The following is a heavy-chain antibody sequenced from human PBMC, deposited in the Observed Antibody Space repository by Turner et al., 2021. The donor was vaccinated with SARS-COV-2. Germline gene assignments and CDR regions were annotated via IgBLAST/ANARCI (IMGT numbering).Heavy chain of an antibody. Sequence: QLQLQESGPGLVKPSETLSLTCTVSGGSISSSSSYWGWIRQPPGKGLEWIGSIYYSGRPYYNPSLKSRVTISVDTSKNQFSLKLSSVTAADTAVYYCASETRYYSGRGWFDPWGQGTLVTVSS. CDR2: IYYSGRP. J-gene: IGHJ5*02. CDR1: GGSISSSSSY. V-gene: IGHV4-39*01. CDR3: ASETRYYSGRGWFDP. D-gene: IGHD3-10*02.